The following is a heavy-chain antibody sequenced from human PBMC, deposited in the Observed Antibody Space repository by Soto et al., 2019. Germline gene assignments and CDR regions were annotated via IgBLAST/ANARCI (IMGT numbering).Heavy chain of an antibody. Sequence: PGGSLRLSCAASGFAFNTIAMHWVRQAPGKGLGWVAAIWGDGSTEKYADSVKGRFTISRDNSKNRVYLQMNSLRAEDTAVYFCARSGECSAANCYLRGPFDYWGQGSQVTVSS. CDR3: ARSGECSAANCYLRGPFDY. V-gene: IGHV3-33*01. CDR1: GFAFNTIA. D-gene: IGHD2-15*01. CDR2: IWGDGSTE. J-gene: IGHJ4*02.